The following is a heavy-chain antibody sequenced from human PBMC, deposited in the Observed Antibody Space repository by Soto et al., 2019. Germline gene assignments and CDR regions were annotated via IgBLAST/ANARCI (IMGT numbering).Heavy chain of an antibody. Sequence: PGGSLRLSCAASGFTFSSYAMSWVRQAPGKGLEWVSTISGSAITTYYGDSVKGRFTISRDNSKNTLYLQMNSLRAEDTAIYYCAKVIVRATRGFDYWGQGTLVTVSS. CDR2: ISGSAITT. J-gene: IGHJ4*02. CDR3: AKVIVRATRGFDY. D-gene: IGHD1-26*01. V-gene: IGHV3-23*01. CDR1: GFTFSSYA.